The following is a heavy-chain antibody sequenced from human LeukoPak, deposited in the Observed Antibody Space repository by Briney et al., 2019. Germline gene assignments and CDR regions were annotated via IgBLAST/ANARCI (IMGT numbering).Heavy chain of an antibody. CDR1: GVNFSSYA. V-gene: IGHV3-23*01. CDR3: TSDYTMGYFDY. D-gene: IGHD3-3*01. CDR2: ISGSGGST. Sequence: LPGGSLRLSCAASGVNFSSYAMSWVRQAPGKGLEWVSAISGSGGSTYYADSVKGRFTISRDNSKNTLYLQMNSLRAEDTAVYYCTSDYTMGYFDYWGQGTLVTVSS. J-gene: IGHJ4*02.